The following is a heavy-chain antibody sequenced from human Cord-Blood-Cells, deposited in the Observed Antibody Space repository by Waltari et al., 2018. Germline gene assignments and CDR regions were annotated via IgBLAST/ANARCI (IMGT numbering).Heavy chain of an antibody. CDR1: GGSISSYS. CDR2: IYTSGST. CDR3: ARVPSNYCSSTNCHNWFDP. J-gene: IGHJ5*02. Sequence: QVQLQESGPGLVKPSETLSLTCTASGGSISSYSWSWIRQPAGKGLEWIGRIYTSGSTNYNPSLKSRVTMSVDTSKNQFSLKLSSVTAADTAVYYCARVPSNYCSSTNCHNWFDPWGQGTLVTVSS. D-gene: IGHD2-2*01. V-gene: IGHV4-4*07.